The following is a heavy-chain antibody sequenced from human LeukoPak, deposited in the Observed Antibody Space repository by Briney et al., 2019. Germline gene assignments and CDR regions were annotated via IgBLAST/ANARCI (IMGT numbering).Heavy chain of an antibody. J-gene: IGHJ4*02. CDR1: GGSFSGYY. CDR2: INHSGST. V-gene: IGHV4-34*01. CDR3: ARVVGATLLDY. Sequence: SETLSLTCAVYGGSFSGYYWSWIRQPPGKGLEWIGEINHSGSTNYNPSLKSRVTISVDTSKNQFSLKLSSVTAADTAVYYCARVVGATLLDYWGQGTLVTVSS. D-gene: IGHD1-26*01.